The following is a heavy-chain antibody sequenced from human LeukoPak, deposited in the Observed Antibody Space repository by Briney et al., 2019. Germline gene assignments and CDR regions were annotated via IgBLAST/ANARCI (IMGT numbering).Heavy chain of an antibody. J-gene: IGHJ6*02. CDR1: GFTFSSYW. Sequence: GGSLRLSCAASGFTFSSYWMSWVRQAPGKGLEWVGNIKQDGSEKYYVDSVKGRFTISRDNAKNSLYLQMNSLRAEDTAVYYCARDRWELNYYYYGMDVWGQGTTVTVSS. D-gene: IGHD1-26*01. CDR2: IKQDGSEK. CDR3: ARDRWELNYYYYGMDV. V-gene: IGHV3-7*01.